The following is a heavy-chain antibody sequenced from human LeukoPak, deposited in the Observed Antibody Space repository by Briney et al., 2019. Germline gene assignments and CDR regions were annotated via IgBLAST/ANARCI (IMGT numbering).Heavy chain of an antibody. CDR1: GFTFSSYA. D-gene: IGHD2-15*01. J-gene: IGHJ4*02. CDR2: ISYDGSNK. V-gene: IGHV3-30-3*01. CDR3: ARLLSGN. Sequence: GGSLRLSCAASGFTFSSYAMHWVRQAPGKGLEWVAVISYDGSNKYYADSEKGRFTISRDNSKNTLYLQMNSLRAEDTAVYYCARLLSGNWGQGTLVTVSS.